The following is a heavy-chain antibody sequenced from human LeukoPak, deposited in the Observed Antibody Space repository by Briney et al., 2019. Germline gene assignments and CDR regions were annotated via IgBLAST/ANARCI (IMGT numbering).Heavy chain of an antibody. CDR2: ISWDGGST. V-gene: IGHV3-43D*03. Sequence: GGSLRLSCAASGFTFDDYAMHWVRQAPGKGLEWVSRISWDGGSTYYADSVKGRFTISRDNSKNSLYLQMNSLGPDDTAIYFCARQESRNYYYEGLDYWGQGNPVTVSS. D-gene: IGHD3-22*01. CDR1: GFTFDDYA. J-gene: IGHJ4*02. CDR3: ARQESRNYYYEGLDY.